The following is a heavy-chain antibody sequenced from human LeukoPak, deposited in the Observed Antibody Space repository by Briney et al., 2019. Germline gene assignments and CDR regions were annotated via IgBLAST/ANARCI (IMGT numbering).Heavy chain of an antibody. D-gene: IGHD2-2*01. CDR3: ASIGYCSSTSCYGGDY. CDR1: GGSISSSSYY. CDR2: IYYSGST. J-gene: IGHJ4*02. Sequence: PSETLSLTCTVSGGSISSSSYYWGWIRQPPGKGLEWIGSIYYSGSTYYNPSLKSRVTISVDTSKNRFSLKLSSVTAADTAVYYCASIGYCSSTSCYGGDYWGQGTLVTVSS. V-gene: IGHV4-39*07.